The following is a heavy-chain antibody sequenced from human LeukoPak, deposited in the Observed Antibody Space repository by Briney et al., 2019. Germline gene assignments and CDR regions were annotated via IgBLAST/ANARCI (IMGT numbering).Heavy chain of an antibody. CDR3: ARSGPSYSSSQGTVDY. Sequence: SETLPLTCAVYGGSFSGYYWSWIRQPPGKGLEWIGEINHSGSTNYNPSLKSRVTISVDTSKNQFSLKLSSVTAADTAVYYCARSGPSYSSSQGTVDYWGQGTLVTVSS. CDR1: GGSFSGYY. J-gene: IGHJ4*02. CDR2: INHSGST. V-gene: IGHV4-34*01. D-gene: IGHD6-13*01.